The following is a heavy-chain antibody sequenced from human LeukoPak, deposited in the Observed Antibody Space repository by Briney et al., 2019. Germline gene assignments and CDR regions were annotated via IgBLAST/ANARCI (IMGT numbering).Heavy chain of an antibody. V-gene: IGHV4-34*01. CDR1: GGSFSGYY. CDR2: INHSGST. D-gene: IGHD3-10*01. CDR3: ARLVRGVVRGVKDY. Sequence: PSETLSLTCAVYGGSFSGYYWSWIRQPPGKGLEGIGEINHSGSTNYNPSLKSRVTISVDTSKNQFSLKLSSVTAADTAVYYCARLVRGVVRGVKDYWGQGTLVTVSS. J-gene: IGHJ4*02.